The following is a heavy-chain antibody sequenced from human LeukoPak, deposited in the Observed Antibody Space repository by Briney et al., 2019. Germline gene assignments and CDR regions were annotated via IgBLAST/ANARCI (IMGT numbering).Heavy chain of an antibody. Sequence: SETLSLTCTVSGGSISSYYRSWIRQPPGKGLEWIGCIYYSGSTNYNPSLKSRVTISVDTSKNQFSLKLTSVTAGDTAVYYCAGVNSGSHWYFDLWGRGTLVTVSS. J-gene: IGHJ2*01. V-gene: IGHV4-59*01. D-gene: IGHD3-10*01. CDR1: GGSISSYY. CDR3: AGVNSGSHWYFDL. CDR2: IYYSGST.